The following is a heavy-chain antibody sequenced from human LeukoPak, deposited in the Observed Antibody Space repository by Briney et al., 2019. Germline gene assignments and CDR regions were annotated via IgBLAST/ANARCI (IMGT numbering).Heavy chain of an antibody. J-gene: IGHJ4*02. CDR3: ARDSYWYGGSYLLDY. D-gene: IGHD1-26*01. CDR1: GYTFTGYY. V-gene: IGHV1-2*02. Sequence: GASVKVSCKASGYTFTGYYMHWVRQAPGQGLEWMGWINPNSGGTNYAQKFQGRVTMTRDTSISTAYMELSRLRSDDTAVYCCARDSYWYGGSYLLDYWGQGTLVTVSS. CDR2: INPNSGGT.